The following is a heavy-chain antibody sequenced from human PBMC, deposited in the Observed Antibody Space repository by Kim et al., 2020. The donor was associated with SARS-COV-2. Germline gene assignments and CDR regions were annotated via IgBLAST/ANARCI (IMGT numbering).Heavy chain of an antibody. J-gene: IGHJ3*02. CDR1: GGSISSYY. V-gene: IGHV4-4*07. Sequence: SETLSLTCTVSGGSISSYYWSWIRQPAGKGLEWIGRIYTSGSTNYNPSLKSRVTMSVDTSKNQFSLKLSSVTAADTAVYYCAREGVVVVAAQASDAFDIWGQGTMVTVSS. D-gene: IGHD2-15*01. CDR2: IYTSGST. CDR3: AREGVVVVAAQASDAFDI.